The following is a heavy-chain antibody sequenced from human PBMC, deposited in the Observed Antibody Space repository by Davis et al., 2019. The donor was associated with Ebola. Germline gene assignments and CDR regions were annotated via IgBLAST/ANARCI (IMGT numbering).Heavy chain of an antibody. CDR3: ARAVPGKEDLDY. Sequence: PGGSLRLSCAASGFTFSNYGMSWVRQAPGKGLEWVSGISSERASTTHYAYSVRGRFTISRDNSKNTLYLQLNRLRSEDTAVYFCARAVPGKEDLDYWGQGTLVTVSS. V-gene: IGHV3-23*01. CDR1: GFTFSNYG. CDR2: ISSERASTT. D-gene: IGHD6-19*01. J-gene: IGHJ4*02.